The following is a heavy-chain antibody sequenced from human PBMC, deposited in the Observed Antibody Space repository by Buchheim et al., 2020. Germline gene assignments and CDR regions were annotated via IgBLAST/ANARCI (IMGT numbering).Heavy chain of an antibody. CDR3: ARGPGIAVAGTFYYYYGMDV. D-gene: IGHD6-19*01. Sequence: QVQLQESGPGLVKPSQTLSLTCTVSGGSISSGSYYWSWIRQPAGKGLEWIGRIYTSGSTNYNPSLKSRVTISVDTSKKQFSLKLSSVTAADTAVYYCARGPGIAVAGTFYYYYGMDVWGQGTT. J-gene: IGHJ6*02. V-gene: IGHV4-61*02. CDR1: GGSISSGSYY. CDR2: IYTSGST.